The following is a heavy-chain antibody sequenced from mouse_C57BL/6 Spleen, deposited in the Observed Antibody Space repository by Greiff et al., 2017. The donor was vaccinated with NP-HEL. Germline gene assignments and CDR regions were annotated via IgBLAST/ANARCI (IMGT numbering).Heavy chain of an antibody. J-gene: IGHJ2*01. CDR3: ARHEDYDNYFDY. CDR1: GFTFSSYT. V-gene: IGHV5-9*01. CDR2: ISGGGGNT. Sequence: DVKLVESGGGLVKPGGSLKLSCAASGFTFSSYTMSWVRQTPEKRLEWVATISGGGGNTYYPDSVKGRFTISRDNAKNTLYLQMSSLRSEDTALYYCARHEDYDNYFDYWGQGTTLTVSS. D-gene: IGHD2-4*01.